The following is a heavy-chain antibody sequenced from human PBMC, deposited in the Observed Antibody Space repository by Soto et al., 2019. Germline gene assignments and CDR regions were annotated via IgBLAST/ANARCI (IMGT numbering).Heavy chain of an antibody. Sequence: PVGSLRLSCAASGFTVSSNYMSWVRQAPGKGLEWVSVIYSGGSTYYAGSVKGRFTISRDNSKNTLYLQMNSLRAEDTAVYYCAREGYSGYDYDYWGQGTLVTVSS. V-gene: IGHV3-53*01. J-gene: IGHJ4*02. CDR2: IYSGGST. D-gene: IGHD5-12*01. CDR3: AREGYSGYDYDY. CDR1: GFTVSSNY.